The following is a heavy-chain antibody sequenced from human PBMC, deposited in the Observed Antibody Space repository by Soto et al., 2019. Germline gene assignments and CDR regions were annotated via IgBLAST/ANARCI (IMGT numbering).Heavy chain of an antibody. Sequence: PSETLSLTCPVSGGSISSYYWSWIRQPPGKGLEWIGYIHYSGSTKYNPSLKSRVTISVDTSKNQFSLKLSSVTAADTAVYFCARMYSYDSSGYSDDAFDIWGQGTMVTVSS. V-gene: IGHV4-59*01. CDR3: ARMYSYDSSGYSDDAFDI. CDR1: GGSISSYY. CDR2: IHYSGST. D-gene: IGHD3-22*01. J-gene: IGHJ3*02.